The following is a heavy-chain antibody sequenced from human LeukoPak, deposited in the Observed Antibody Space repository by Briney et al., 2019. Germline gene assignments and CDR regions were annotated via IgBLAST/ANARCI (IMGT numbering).Heavy chain of an antibody. D-gene: IGHD4-11*01. J-gene: IGHJ4*02. V-gene: IGHV3-21*01. CDR2: ISSSSIYI. Sequence: GGSLRLSCAASGFTFSTYSMNWVRQAPGKGLEWVSSISSSSIYIYYADSLKGRFTISRDNAKNSLYLQMNSLRAEDTAVYYCARQGLYSNYGLDYWGQGTLVTVSS. CDR1: GFTFSTYS. CDR3: ARQGLYSNYGLDY.